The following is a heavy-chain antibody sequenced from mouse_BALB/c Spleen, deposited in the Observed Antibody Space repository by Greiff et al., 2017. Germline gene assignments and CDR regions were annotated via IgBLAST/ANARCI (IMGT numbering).Heavy chain of an antibody. Sequence: EVHLVESGGGLVKPGGSLKLSCAASGFTFSSYTMSWVRQTPEKRLEWVATISSGGSYTYYPDSVKGRFTISRDNAKNTLYLQMSSLKSEDTAMYYCTRYYGFDYWGQGTTLTVSS. D-gene: IGHD1-1*01. CDR2: ISSGGSYT. J-gene: IGHJ2*01. CDR1: GFTFSSYT. V-gene: IGHV5-6-4*01. CDR3: TRYYGFDY.